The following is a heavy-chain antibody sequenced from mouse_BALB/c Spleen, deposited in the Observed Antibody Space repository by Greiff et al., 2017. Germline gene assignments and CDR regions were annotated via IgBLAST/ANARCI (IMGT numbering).Heavy chain of an antibody. V-gene: IGHV5-17*02. CDR3: ARPTGTWDYYAMDY. CDR2: ISSGSSTI. J-gene: IGHJ4*01. D-gene: IGHD4-1*01. CDR1: GFTFSSFG. Sequence: EVMLVESGGGLVQPGGSRKLSCAASGFTFSSFGMHWVRQAPEKGLEWVAYISSGSSTIYYADTVTGRVTISRDNPKNTLFLQMTSLRSEDTAMYYCARPTGTWDYYAMDYWGQGTSVTVSA.